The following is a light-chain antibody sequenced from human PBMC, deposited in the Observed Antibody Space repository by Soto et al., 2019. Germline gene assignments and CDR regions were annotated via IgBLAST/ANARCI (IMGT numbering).Light chain of an antibody. Sequence: DIPMTQSPSTLSASVGDRVTITCRASQSISTWLAWYQQKPGKVPKLLIYDASSLESGVPSRFSGSGSGTELTLTISSLRPDDSATYYCQQYNSYSQTFGQGTKVEIK. CDR3: QQYNSYSQT. CDR1: QSISTW. CDR2: DAS. J-gene: IGKJ1*01. V-gene: IGKV1-5*01.